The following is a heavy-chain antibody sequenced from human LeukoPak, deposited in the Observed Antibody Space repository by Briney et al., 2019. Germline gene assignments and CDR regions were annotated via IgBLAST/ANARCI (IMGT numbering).Heavy chain of an antibody. J-gene: IGHJ5*02. Sequence: ASVKVSCKASGGTFSSYAISWVRQAPGQGLEWMGGIIPILGTANYAQKFQGRVTITTDESTSTAYMELSSLRSEDTAVYYCARGKGLGYGWFDPWGQGTLVTVSS. CDR3: ARGKGLGYGWFDP. CDR1: GGTFSSYA. CDR2: IIPILGTA. V-gene: IGHV1-69*05. D-gene: IGHD3-16*01.